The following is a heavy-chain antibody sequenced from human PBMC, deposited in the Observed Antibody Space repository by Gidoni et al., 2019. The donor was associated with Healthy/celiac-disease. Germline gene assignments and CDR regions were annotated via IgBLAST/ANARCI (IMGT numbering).Heavy chain of an antibody. CDR1: GFTVSSNY. CDR2: IYSGGST. J-gene: IGHJ6*02. CDR3: AAPLGIAAAGTGMGDGMDV. Sequence: EVQLVESGGGLIQPGGSLRLSCAASGFTVSSNYLSWVRQAPGKGLEWSSVIYSGGSTYYADSVKGRFTISRDNSKNTLYLQMNSLRAEDTAVYYCAAPLGIAAAGTGMGDGMDVWGQGTTVTVSS. V-gene: IGHV3-53*01. D-gene: IGHD6-13*01.